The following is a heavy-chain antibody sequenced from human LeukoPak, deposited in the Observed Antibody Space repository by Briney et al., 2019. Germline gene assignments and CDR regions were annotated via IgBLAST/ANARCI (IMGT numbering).Heavy chain of an antibody. CDR1: GYSFTRHL. J-gene: IGHJ4*02. V-gene: IGHV1-3*01. D-gene: IGHD3-10*01. CDR2: INVANGDT. CDR3: ARELTRFGELDF. Sequence: ASVKVSCKTSGYSFTRHLLHWVRQAPGQGLEWMGWINVANGDTKYSQRFQGRVTFVRDTSATTVYMDLSSLTSEDTALYYCARELTRFGELDFWGQGTLVTVSS.